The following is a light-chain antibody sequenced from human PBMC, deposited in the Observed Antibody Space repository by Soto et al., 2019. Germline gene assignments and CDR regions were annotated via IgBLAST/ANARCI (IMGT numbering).Light chain of an antibody. Sequence: QMTQSPASLSASVGDRVTITCRASHNVGTSLNWYQQTPGKAPRLLIFGASGLQSGVPRRFSGSGSGTNFTLTINSLQPEDFGTYFCQQSYGSPTFGGGTRVEIK. CDR1: HNVGTS. J-gene: IGKJ4*01. CDR3: QQSYGSPT. CDR2: GAS. V-gene: IGKV1-39*01.